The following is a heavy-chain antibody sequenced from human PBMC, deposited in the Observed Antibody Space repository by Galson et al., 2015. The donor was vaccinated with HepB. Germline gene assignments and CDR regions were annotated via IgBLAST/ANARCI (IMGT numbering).Heavy chain of an antibody. D-gene: IGHD2-8*02. V-gene: IGHV1-46*03. CDR2: INPTGGST. CDR3: ARDMGEYCTGGVCFNYYFNMDV. CDR1: GYTFTSYY. Sequence: SVKVSCKASGYTFTSYYMHWVRQAPGQGLEWMGIINPTGGSTSYAQKFQGRVTMTRDTSTSTVYMELSSLRSEDTAVYYCARDMGEYCTGGVCFNYYFNMDVWGKGTTVTVSS. J-gene: IGHJ6*03.